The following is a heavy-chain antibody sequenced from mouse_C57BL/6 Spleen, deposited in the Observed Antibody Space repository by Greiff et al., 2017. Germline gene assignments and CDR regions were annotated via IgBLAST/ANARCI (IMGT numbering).Heavy chain of an antibody. CDR1: GYTFTDYY. V-gene: IGHV1-26*01. CDR3: ARDRLLPGY. CDR2: INPNNGGT. Sequence: EVQLQQSGPELVKPGASVKISCKASGYTFTDYYMNWVKQSHGKSLEWIGDINPNNGGTSYHQKFKGKVTLTVDKSSSTAYMELRSLTSEDSAVYYCARDRLLPGYWGQGTTLTVSS. J-gene: IGHJ2*01. D-gene: IGHD1-1*01.